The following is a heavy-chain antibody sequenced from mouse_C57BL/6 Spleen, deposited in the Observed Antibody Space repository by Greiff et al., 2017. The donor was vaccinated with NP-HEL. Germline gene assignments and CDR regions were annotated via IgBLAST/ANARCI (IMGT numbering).Heavy chain of an antibody. Sequence: EVQLVESEGGLVQPGSSMKLSCTASGFTFSDYYMAWVRQVPEKGLEWVANINYDGSSTYYLDSLKSRFIISRDNAKNILYLQMSSLKSEDTATYYCARAPYSNYYFDYWGQGTTLTVSS. CDR3: ARAPYSNYYFDY. J-gene: IGHJ2*01. V-gene: IGHV5-16*01. CDR1: GFTFSDYY. D-gene: IGHD2-5*01. CDR2: INYDGSST.